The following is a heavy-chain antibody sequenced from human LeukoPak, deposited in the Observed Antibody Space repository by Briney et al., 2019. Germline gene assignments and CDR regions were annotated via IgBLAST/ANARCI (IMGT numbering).Heavy chain of an antibody. V-gene: IGHV1-18*01. Sequence: ASVKVSCKASGYTFTSYGISWVRQAPGQGLEWMGWISAYNGNTNYAQKLQGRVTMATDTSTSTAYMELRSLRSDDTAVYYCARDPPRIVVVVAATNYYGMDVWGQGTTVTVSS. D-gene: IGHD2-15*01. CDR3: ARDPPRIVVVVAATNYYGMDV. J-gene: IGHJ6*02. CDR2: ISAYNGNT. CDR1: GYTFTSYG.